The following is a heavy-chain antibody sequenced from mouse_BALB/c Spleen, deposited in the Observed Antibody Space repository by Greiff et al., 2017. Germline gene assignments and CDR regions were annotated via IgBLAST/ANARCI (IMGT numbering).Heavy chain of an antibody. CDR3: ARRAFTTATWGFDY. Sequence: LQQPGSELVRPGASVKLSCKASGYTFTSYWMHWVKQRPGQGLEWIGNIYPGSGSTNYDEKFKSKATLTVDTSSSTAYMQLKSLTSEDSAVYYCARRAFTTATWGFDYWGQGTTLTVSS. D-gene: IGHD1-2*01. CDR1: GYTFTSYW. V-gene: IGHV1S22*01. CDR2: IYPGSGST. J-gene: IGHJ2*01.